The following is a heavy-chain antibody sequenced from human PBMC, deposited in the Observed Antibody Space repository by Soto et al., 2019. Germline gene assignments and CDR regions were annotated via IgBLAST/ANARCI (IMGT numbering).Heavy chain of an antibody. D-gene: IGHD7-27*01. CDR2: VSGSGTST. V-gene: IGHV3-23*01. J-gene: IGHJ6*03. CDR1: GCTVSSHA. CDR3: AKTGDYDYYYYMDV. Sequence: EVQLLESGGGLVQPGGSLRLSCVASGCTVSSHAMSWVRQAPGKGLEWVSAVSGSGTSTYYADSVKGRFTISRDTSKNTLYLQMNSLRAEDTAVYYCAKTGDYDYYYYMDVWGKGTTVTVSS.